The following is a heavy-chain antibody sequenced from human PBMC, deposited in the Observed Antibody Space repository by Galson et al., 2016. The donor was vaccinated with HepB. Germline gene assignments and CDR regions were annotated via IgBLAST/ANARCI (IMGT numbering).Heavy chain of an antibody. V-gene: IGHV4-30-2*01. J-gene: IGHJ4*02. CDR3: ARGPSDFGDYYFDY. Sequence: TLSLTCSVSRGTVNFDGYSWSWIRRPPGKGLEWIGYIYHTGTTYHKSSLKSRLTISIDSSKNQFSLNLRSVTAADTAVYYCARGPSDFGDYYFDYWGQGILVSVSS. CDR1: RGTVNFDGYS. D-gene: IGHD4-17*01. CDR2: IYHTGTT.